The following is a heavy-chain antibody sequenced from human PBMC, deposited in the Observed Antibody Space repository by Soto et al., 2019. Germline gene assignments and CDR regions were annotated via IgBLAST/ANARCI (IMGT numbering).Heavy chain of an antibody. CDR3: ARWRTGGYDSWYLDL. V-gene: IGHV4-61*01. CDR1: GGSVSSGSYY. D-gene: IGHD5-12*01. CDR2: IYYSGST. Sequence: PSETLSLTCTVSGGSVSSGSYYWSWIRQPPGKGLEWIGYIYYSGSTNYNPSLKSRVTISVDTSKNQFSLKLSSVTAADTAVYYCARWRTGGYDSWYLDLWGRGTLVTVSS. J-gene: IGHJ2*01.